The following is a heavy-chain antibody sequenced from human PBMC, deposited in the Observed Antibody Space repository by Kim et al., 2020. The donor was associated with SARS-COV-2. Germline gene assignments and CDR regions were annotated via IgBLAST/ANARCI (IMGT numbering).Heavy chain of an antibody. CDR1: GFTFSNAW. V-gene: IGHV3-15*01. CDR2: IKSKTDGGTT. Sequence: GGSLRLSCAASGFTFSNAWMSWVRQAPGKGLEWVGRIKSKTDGGTTDYAAPVKGRFTISRDDSKNTLYLQMNSLKTEDTAVYYCTTDRRPTTVWNYYYYYGMDVWGQGTTVTVSS. CDR3: TTDRRPTTVWNYYYYYGMDV. D-gene: IGHD4-4*01. J-gene: IGHJ6*02.